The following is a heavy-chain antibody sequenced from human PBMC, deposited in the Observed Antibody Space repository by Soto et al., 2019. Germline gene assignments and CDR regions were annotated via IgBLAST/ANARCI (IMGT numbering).Heavy chain of an antibody. V-gene: IGHV6-1*01. CDR1: GDSVSSNSVT. D-gene: IGHD4-4*01. J-gene: IGHJ6*03. CDR3: ARVNTVSLYYIEV. Sequence: SQTLSLTCAISGDSVSSNSVTWNWIRQSPSRGLEWLGRTYYRSKWYNDYAVSVKSRITINPDTSKNQFSLQLNSVTPEDTAVYFCARVNTVSLYYIEVWGNGTTVTVSS. CDR2: TYYRSKWYN.